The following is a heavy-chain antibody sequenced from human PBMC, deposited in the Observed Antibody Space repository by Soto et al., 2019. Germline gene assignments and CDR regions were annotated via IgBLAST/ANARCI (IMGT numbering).Heavy chain of an antibody. CDR2: IYYSGST. V-gene: IGHV4-61*01. CDR1: GGSVSSGSYY. J-gene: IGHJ4*02. D-gene: IGHD2-15*01. Sequence: VISSETLSLTCTVSGGSVSSGSYYWSWIRQPPGKGLEWIGYIYYSGSTNYNPSLKSRVTISVDTSKNQFSLKLSSVPAADTVVYYWARHPGLLWFDYWGQGTLVTVP. CDR3: ARHPGLLWFDY.